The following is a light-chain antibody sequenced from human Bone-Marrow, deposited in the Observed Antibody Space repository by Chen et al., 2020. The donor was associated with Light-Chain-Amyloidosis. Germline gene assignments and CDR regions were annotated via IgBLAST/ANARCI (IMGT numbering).Light chain of an antibody. CDR1: QSVLYSSNNKNY. CDR2: WAS. J-gene: IGKJ4*01. CDR3: QQYYSTPLT. V-gene: IGKV4-1*01. Sequence: DIVMTQSPDSLAVSLGERATINCKSSQSVLYSSNNKNYLAWYQQKPGQPPELLIYWASTRESGVPDRFSGSGSGTDFTRTISSLQAEDVAVYYCQQYYSTPLTFGGGTKVEIK.